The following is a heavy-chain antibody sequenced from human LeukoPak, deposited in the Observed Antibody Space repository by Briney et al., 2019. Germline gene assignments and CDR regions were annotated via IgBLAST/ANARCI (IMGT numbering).Heavy chain of an antibody. CDR1: GFTFSNYK. Sequence: GGSLRLSCAASGFTFSNYKMNWVRQAPGKGLEWVSYISSSSDTIYYVDSVKGRFTISRDNAKNSLYLQMNSLRVGDTAVYYCTRELASWGQGTLVTVSS. CDR3: TRELAS. J-gene: IGHJ5*02. CDR2: ISSSSDTI. V-gene: IGHV3-48*01.